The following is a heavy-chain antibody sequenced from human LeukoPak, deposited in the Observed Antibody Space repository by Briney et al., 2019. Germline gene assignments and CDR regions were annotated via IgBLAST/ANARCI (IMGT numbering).Heavy chain of an antibody. CDR1: GFTFSSYW. V-gene: IGHV3-7*01. Sequence: PGGSLRLSCAASGFTFSSYWMSWVRQAPGKGLEWVANIKQDGSEKYYVDSVKGRFTISRDNAKNSLYLQMNSLRAEDTAVYYCARAGGGYSYGYLYYFDYWGQRTLVTVSS. CDR3: ARAGGGYSYGYLYYFDY. CDR2: IKQDGSEK. D-gene: IGHD5-18*01. J-gene: IGHJ4*02.